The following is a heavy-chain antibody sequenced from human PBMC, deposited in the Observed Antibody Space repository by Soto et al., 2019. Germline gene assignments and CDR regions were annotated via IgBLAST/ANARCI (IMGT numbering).Heavy chain of an antibody. CDR2: INHSGST. J-gene: IGHJ6*02. V-gene: IGHV4-34*01. D-gene: IGHD6-13*01. CDR1: GGSFSGYY. Sequence: SETLSLTCAVYGGSFSGYYWSWIRQPPGKGLEWIGEINHSGSTNYNPSLKSRVTISVDTSKNQFSLKLSSVTAADTAVYYCARARGIFSSSWYIYYYYYGMDVWGQGTTVTVSS. CDR3: ARARGIFSSSWYIYYYYYGMDV.